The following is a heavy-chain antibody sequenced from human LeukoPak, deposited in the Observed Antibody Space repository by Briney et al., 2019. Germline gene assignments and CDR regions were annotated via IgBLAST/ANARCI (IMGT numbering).Heavy chain of an antibody. D-gene: IGHD5-18*01. CDR1: GYSFTSYW. V-gene: IGHV5-51*01. Sequence: GESLKISCKGSGYSFTSYWIGWVRQVPGKGLEWMGIIYPGDSDTRYSPSFQGQVTISADKSISTAYLQWSSLKASDTAMYYCARTLTRGSDTAMVLDAFDIWGQGTMVTVSS. J-gene: IGHJ3*02. CDR3: ARTLTRGSDTAMVLDAFDI. CDR2: IYPGDSDT.